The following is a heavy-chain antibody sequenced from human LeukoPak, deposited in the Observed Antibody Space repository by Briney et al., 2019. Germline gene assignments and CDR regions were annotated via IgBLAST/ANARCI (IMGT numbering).Heavy chain of an antibody. Sequence: SETLSLTCTVSGGSISNYWWSWIRQPPGKGLEWIGYDFDSGGTNYNPSLKSRVTISVDTSKKQFSLKLSSVTAADTAVYYCARDRLTRTFDPWGQGTLVTVSS. CDR1: GGSISNYW. CDR3: ARDRLTRTFDP. D-gene: IGHD1-14*01. CDR2: DFDSGGT. J-gene: IGHJ5*02. V-gene: IGHV4-59*01.